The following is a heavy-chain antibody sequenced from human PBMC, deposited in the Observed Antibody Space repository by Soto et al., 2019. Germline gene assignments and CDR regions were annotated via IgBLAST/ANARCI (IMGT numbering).Heavy chain of an antibody. CDR2: IYYSGST. J-gene: IGHJ6*03. Sequence: SETLSLTCTVSGGSISSGGYYWSWIRQHPGKGLEWIGYIYYSGSTYYNPSLKSRVTISVDTSKNQFSLKPSSVTAADTAVYYCARDNTVTTNYYYYMDVWGKGTTVTVSS. CDR1: GGSISSGGYY. D-gene: IGHD4-17*01. CDR3: ARDNTVTTNYYYYMDV. V-gene: IGHV4-31*03.